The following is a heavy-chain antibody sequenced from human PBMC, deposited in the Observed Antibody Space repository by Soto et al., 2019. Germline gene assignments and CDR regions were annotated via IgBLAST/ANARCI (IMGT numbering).Heavy chain of an antibody. CDR2: IRTYNGHS. CDR1: GYSFTNLG. D-gene: IGHD3-16*01. J-gene: IGHJ4*02. CDR3: VRGDYGDF. V-gene: IGHV1-18*01. Sequence: QVQLVQSGAEVKKPGASVKISCQASGYSFTNLGISWVRQAPGQGPEWVGWIRTYNGHSWSGDNVRDRVTMTTDIATNTVYMELRSLTVDDPAVYYCVRGDYGDFWGQGTLITVSS.